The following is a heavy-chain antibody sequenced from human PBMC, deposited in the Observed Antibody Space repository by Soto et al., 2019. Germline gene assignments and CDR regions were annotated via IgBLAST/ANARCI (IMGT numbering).Heavy chain of an antibody. CDR3: ARGIAAHRDIWFDP. CDR2: MNPNSGNT. Sequence: ASVKVSCKASGYTFTSYDINWVRQATGQGLEWMGWMNPNSGNTGYAQKFQGRVTMTRNTSISTAYMELSSLRSEDTAVYYCARGIAAHRDIWFDPWRQGTLVTVSS. D-gene: IGHD6-6*01. CDR1: GYTFTSYD. J-gene: IGHJ5*02. V-gene: IGHV1-8*01.